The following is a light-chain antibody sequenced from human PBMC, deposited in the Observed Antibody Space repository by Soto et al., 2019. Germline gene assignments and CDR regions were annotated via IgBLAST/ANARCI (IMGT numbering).Light chain of an antibody. CDR1: QGISNF. J-gene: IGKJ4*01. Sequence: DIQMTQSPSSVSASVGDRVTITCRASQGISNFLAWYQHKPGKVPKLLIYAASTLQLGVPSRFSGSGSGTDFTLTISSLQPEDVATYYCQKYKSAPSLAFGGGTKVEIK. CDR2: AAS. CDR3: QKYKSAPSLA. V-gene: IGKV1-27*01.